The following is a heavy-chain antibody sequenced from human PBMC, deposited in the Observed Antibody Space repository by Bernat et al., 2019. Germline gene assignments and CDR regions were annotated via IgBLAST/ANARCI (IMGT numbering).Heavy chain of an antibody. CDR2: ISSSRSTI. CDR3: AGAPTYGSGSYGHFQH. CDR1: GFTFSSYS. V-gene: IGHV3-48*02. Sequence: EVQLVESGGGLVQPGGSLRLSCAASGFTFSSYSMNWVRQAPGKGLEWVSYISSSRSTIYYADSVKGRFTISRDKAKTSLYLQMNSLRDEDTAVYYCAGAPTYGSGSYGHFQHWGQGTLVTVSS. D-gene: IGHD3-10*01. J-gene: IGHJ1*01.